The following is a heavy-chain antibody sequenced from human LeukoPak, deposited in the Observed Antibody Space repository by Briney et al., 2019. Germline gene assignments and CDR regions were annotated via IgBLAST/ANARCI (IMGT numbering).Heavy chain of an antibody. Sequence: PSETLSLTCTVSGGSISSYYWSWIRQPPGKGLEWIGYIYYSGSTNYNPSLKSRVTISVDTSKNQFSLKLSSVTAADTAVYYCARDDCSSTSCYFRLFDPWGQGTLVTVSS. CDR1: GGSISSYY. CDR2: IYYSGST. D-gene: IGHD2-2*01. CDR3: ARDDCSSTSCYFRLFDP. V-gene: IGHV4-59*01. J-gene: IGHJ5*02.